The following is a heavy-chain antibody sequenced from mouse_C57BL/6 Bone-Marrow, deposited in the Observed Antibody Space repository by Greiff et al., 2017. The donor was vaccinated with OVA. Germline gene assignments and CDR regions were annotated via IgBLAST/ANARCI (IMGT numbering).Heavy chain of an antibody. CDR1: GYTFTDYN. CDR2: INPNNGGT. D-gene: IGHD1-1*01. J-gene: IGHJ4*01. V-gene: IGHV1-18*01. CDR3: ARRGGSSIYAMDY. Sequence: EVMLVESGPELVKPGASVKIPCKASGYTFTDYNMDWVKQSHGKSLEWIGDINPNNGGTIYNQKFKGKATLTVDKSSSTAYMELRSLTSEDTAVYYCARRGGSSIYAMDYWGQGTSVTVSS.